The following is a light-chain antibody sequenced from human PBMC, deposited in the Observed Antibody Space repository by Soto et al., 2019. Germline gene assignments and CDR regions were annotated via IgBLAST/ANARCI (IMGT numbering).Light chain of an antibody. CDR2: DAS. J-gene: IGKJ5*01. CDR3: QQQSNWPIT. V-gene: IGKV3-11*01. CDR1: QSISRY. Sequence: EIVLTQSPATLSLSPGERATLSCRASQSISRYLAWYQQKRGQAPRLLISDASNRATGIPARFSGSGSGTFFTLTVSSLEPEEVAIYYCQQQSNWPITFGQGTRLEIK.